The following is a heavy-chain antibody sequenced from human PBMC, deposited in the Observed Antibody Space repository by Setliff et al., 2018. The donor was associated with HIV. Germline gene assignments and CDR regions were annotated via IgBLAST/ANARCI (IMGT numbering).Heavy chain of an antibody. V-gene: IGHV5-51*01. CDR2: TYPGDSDT. J-gene: IGHJ5*01. CDR3: ARQPTDTSGYNNWFDS. D-gene: IGHD3-3*01. Sequence: GESLKISCKGSGYSFTSYWIGWVRQMPGKGLEWMGITYPGDSDTRYGPSFQGQVTISADKSISTAYLQWNSLKASDTAMYYCARQPTDTSGYNNWFDSWGQGTLVTVSS. CDR1: GYSFTSYW.